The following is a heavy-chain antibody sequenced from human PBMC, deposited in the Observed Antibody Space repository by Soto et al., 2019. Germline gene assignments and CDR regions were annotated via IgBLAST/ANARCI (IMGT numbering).Heavy chain of an antibody. CDR2: ISSGSGSI. CDR1: GFTCSSYS. CDR3: AKDFPAYYYDSSGYPC. V-gene: IGHV3-48*01. J-gene: IGHJ4*02. Sequence: PGGSLRLACAASGFTCSSYSMNWVRQAPGKGLEWLSYISSGSGSIYYADSVKGRFTISRDNAKNTLYLQMNSLRAEDTAVYYCAKDFPAYYYDSSGYPCWGQGTLVTVS. D-gene: IGHD3-22*01.